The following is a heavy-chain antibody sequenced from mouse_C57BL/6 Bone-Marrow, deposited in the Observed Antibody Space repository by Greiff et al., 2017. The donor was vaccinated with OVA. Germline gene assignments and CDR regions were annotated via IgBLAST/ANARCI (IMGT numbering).Heavy chain of an antibody. D-gene: IGHD2-4*01. CDR1: GFTFSDYY. CDR3: ARDYDYDNYAIDY. J-gene: IGHJ4*01. CDR2: ISNGGGST. V-gene: IGHV5-12*01. Sequence: EVQRVESGGGLVQPGGSLKLSCAASGFTFSDYYMYWVRQTPEKRLEWVAYISNGGGSTYYPDTVKGRFTISRDNAKNTLYLQMSRLKSEDTAMYYCARDYDYDNYAIDYWGQGTSVTVSS.